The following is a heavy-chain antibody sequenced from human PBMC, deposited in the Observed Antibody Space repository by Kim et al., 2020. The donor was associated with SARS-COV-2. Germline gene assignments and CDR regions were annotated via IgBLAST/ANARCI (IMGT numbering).Heavy chain of an antibody. Sequence: GGSLRLSCAASGFTFSSYWMSWVRQAPGKGLEWVANIKQDGSEKYYVDSVKGRFTISRDNAKNSLYLQMNSLRAEDTAVYYCARVKYYDFWSGPYYYYGMDVWGQGTTVTVSS. V-gene: IGHV3-7*03. J-gene: IGHJ6*02. CDR1: GFTFSSYW. CDR2: IKQDGSEK. D-gene: IGHD3-3*01. CDR3: ARVKYYDFWSGPYYYYGMDV.